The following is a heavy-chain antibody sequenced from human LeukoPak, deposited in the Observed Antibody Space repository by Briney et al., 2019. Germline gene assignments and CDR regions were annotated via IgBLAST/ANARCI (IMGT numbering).Heavy chain of an antibody. CDR2: NNGDGSTT. Sequence: GGSLRLSCVSSGFSLSGYWMYWVCQAPGKGLMYISRNNGDGSTTNYADVVKGRFTMSRDNVKNTLYLQMNSLRVEDTAVYYCARDPRNVGLAPWGQGTLVTVSS. CDR1: GFSLSGYW. D-gene: IGHD2-15*01. V-gene: IGHV3-74*01. J-gene: IGHJ5*02. CDR3: ARDPRNVGLAP.